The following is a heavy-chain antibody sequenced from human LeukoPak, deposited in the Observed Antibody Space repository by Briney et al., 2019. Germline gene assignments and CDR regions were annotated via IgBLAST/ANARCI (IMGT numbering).Heavy chain of an antibody. Sequence: GSSVKVSCKASGGTFSSYAISWVRQAPGQGLEWMGRIIPIFGTANYAQKFQGRVTITADKSTSTAYMELSSLRSEDTAVYYCARWGEDYYDSSGYYHDWGQGTLVTVSS. CDR2: IIPIFGTA. CDR1: GGTFSSYA. D-gene: IGHD3-22*01. CDR3: ARWGEDYYDSSGYYHD. J-gene: IGHJ4*02. V-gene: IGHV1-69*06.